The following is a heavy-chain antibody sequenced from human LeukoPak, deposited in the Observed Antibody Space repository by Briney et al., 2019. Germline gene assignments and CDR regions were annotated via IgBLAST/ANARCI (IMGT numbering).Heavy chain of an antibody. V-gene: IGHV4-39*01. D-gene: IGHD3-3*01. CDR2: IYYSETT. J-gene: IGHJ4*02. Sequence: SETLSPTCIVSGDSISRNIFYWAWIRQPPGKGLEWIGSIYYSETTYYNPSLKSRVTMSVDTSKNQFSLSLSSVTAADTALYYCATSSDDFWSGSFDYWGQGIPVTVSS. CDR1: GDSISRNIFY. CDR3: ATSSDDFWSGSFDY.